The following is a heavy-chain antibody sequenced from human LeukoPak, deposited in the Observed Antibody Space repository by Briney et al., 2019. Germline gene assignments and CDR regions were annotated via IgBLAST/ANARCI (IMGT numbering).Heavy chain of an antibody. CDR2: ISWNSGII. CDR3: AKDKSHSSWTSRYYYYALDV. V-gene: IGHV3-9*01. Sequence: GRSLRLSCAASGFTFDEYAIHWVRQAPGKGLEWVSGISWNSGIIGYADSVKGRFTISRDNAKNSLYLQMNSLRAEDTALYYCAKDKSHSSWTSRYYYYALDVWGQGTTVTVSS. J-gene: IGHJ6*02. D-gene: IGHD6-19*01. CDR1: GFTFDEYA.